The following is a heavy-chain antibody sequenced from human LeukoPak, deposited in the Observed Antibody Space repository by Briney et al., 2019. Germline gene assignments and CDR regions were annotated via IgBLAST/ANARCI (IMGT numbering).Heavy chain of an antibody. CDR1: GFTFSSYS. V-gene: IGHV3-48*01. CDR3: ARDGPYHDAFDI. CDR2: ISSSSTTI. J-gene: IGHJ3*02. D-gene: IGHD3-22*01. Sequence: GGPLRLSCAASGFTFSSYSMNWVRQAPGKGLEWVSYISSSSTTIYYADSVKGRFTISRDNAKNSLYVQMNSLRAEDTAVYYCARDGPYHDAFDIWGQGTMVTVSS.